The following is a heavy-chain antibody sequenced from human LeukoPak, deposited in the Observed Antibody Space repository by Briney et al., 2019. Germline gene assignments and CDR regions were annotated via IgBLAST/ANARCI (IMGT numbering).Heavy chain of an antibody. J-gene: IGHJ4*02. D-gene: IGHD6-19*01. CDR1: GYTFTSYG. CDR3: ARDSLGYRGQWLKGFDY. Sequence: ASVKVSCKASGYTFTSYGISWVRQAPGQGLEWMGWISAYNGNTNYAQKLQGRVTMTTDTSTSTAYMELRSLRSDDTAVYYCARDSLGYRGQWLKGFDYWGQGTLVTVSS. V-gene: IGHV1-18*01. CDR2: ISAYNGNT.